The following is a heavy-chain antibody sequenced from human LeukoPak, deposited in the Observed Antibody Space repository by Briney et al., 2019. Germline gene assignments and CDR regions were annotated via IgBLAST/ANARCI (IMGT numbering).Heavy chain of an antibody. J-gene: IGHJ4*02. CDR3: ARGGARYIDY. D-gene: IGHD1-26*01. CDR1: GFTFTHYC. Sequence: GGSLRLSCAASGFTFTHYCMSWVRQAPGKGLEWVANIKQDESERDYVDSVKGRFTISRDNAKNSLYLQMNSLRAEDTAVYYCARGGARYIDYWGQGALVTVSS. CDR2: IKQDESER. V-gene: IGHV3-7*01.